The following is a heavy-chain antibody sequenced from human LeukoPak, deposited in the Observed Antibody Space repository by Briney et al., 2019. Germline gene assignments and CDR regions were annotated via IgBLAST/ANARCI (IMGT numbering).Heavy chain of an antibody. V-gene: IGHV3-21*01. CDR1: GFTLSSYS. D-gene: IGHD2-15*01. Sequence: GGSLRLSCAAYGFTLSSYSTNWVRQAPGKGLEWVSSISSSSSYIYYTNSVKGPFTTCRDNAKNSLYLQMNSLGAEDTAVYYCARDYVVVVVTEAFDIWGQGTMVTVSS. CDR3: ARDYVVVVVTEAFDI. CDR2: ISSSSSYI. J-gene: IGHJ3*02.